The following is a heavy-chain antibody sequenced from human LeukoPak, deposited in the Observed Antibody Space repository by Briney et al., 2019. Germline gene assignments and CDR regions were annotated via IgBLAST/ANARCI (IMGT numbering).Heavy chain of an antibody. V-gene: IGHV1-46*01. J-gene: IGHJ4*02. CDR3: ARDYYYDSSGLLDY. D-gene: IGHD3-22*01. CDR1: GYTFTSYY. CDR2: INPSGCST. Sequence: ASVKVSCKASGYTFTSYYMHWVRQAPGKGLDGMGIINPSGCSTSYAQKFQGRVTMTRDMSTSTIYMELRRLRSGDTAVYYCARDYYYDSSGLLDYWGQGTLVTVSS.